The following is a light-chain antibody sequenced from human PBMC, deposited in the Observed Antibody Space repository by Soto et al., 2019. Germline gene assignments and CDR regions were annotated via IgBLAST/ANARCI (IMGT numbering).Light chain of an antibody. Sequence: HSALTQPASVSGSPGQSITISCTGTSSDVGGYNYVSWYQQHPGKAPKLMIYEVSNRPSGVSNRFSGSKSGNTASLTISGLQAEDEADYYCSSYTSSSHPFGTGTKLTVL. V-gene: IGLV2-14*01. J-gene: IGLJ1*01. CDR2: EVS. CDR1: SSDVGGYNY. CDR3: SSYTSSSHP.